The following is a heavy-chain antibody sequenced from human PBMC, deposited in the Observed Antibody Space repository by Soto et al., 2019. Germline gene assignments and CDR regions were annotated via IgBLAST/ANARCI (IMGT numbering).Heavy chain of an antibody. J-gene: IGHJ4*02. CDR3: ARVPSSSGRAHFDY. Sequence: QVQLVESGGGVVQPGRSLRLSCAASGFTFSSYAMHWVRQAPGKGLEWVAVISYDGSNNYYADSVKGRVTLSRDNSTNPLYLQRNCLRAEDTSVYYCARVPSSSGRAHFDYWGQGTLVTVSS. CDR2: ISYDGSNN. D-gene: IGHD2-15*01. V-gene: IGHV3-30-3*01. CDR1: GFTFSSYA.